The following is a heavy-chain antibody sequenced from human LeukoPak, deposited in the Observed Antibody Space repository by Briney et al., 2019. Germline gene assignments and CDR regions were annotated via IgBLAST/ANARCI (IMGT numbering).Heavy chain of an antibody. V-gene: IGHV4-59*01. J-gene: IGHJ4*02. CDR1: GGSISSYY. D-gene: IGHD3-22*01. CDR3: ARGTYYDSSRSLDY. Sequence: PSGTLSLTCTVSGGSISSYYWSWIRQPPGKGLEWIGYIYYSGSTNYNPSLKSRVTISVDTSKNQFSLKLSSVTAADTAVYYCARGTYYDSSRSLDYWGQGTLVTVSS. CDR2: IYYSGST.